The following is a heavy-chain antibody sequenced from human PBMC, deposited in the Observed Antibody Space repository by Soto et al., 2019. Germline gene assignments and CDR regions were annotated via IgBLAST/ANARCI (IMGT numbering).Heavy chain of an antibody. Sequence: QTLSLTCAISGDSVSSNSAAWNWIRQSPSRGLEWLGRTYYRSKWYNDYAVSVKSRITINPDTSKNQFSLQLNSVTPEDTAVYYCARETPTSTIFGVVDKNPNWFDPWGQGTLVTVST. V-gene: IGHV6-1*01. CDR1: GDSVSSNSAA. CDR2: TYYRSKWYN. CDR3: ARETPTSTIFGVVDKNPNWFDP. D-gene: IGHD3-3*01. J-gene: IGHJ5*02.